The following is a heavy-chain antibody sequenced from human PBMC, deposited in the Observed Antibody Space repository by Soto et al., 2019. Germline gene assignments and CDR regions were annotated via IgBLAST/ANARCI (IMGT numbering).Heavy chain of an antibody. D-gene: IGHD3-22*01. J-gene: IGHJ4*02. CDR3: ARENSSGYYYLFDY. CDR2: IIPIFGTA. V-gene: IGHV1-69*06. Sequence: GASVKVSCKASGGTFSSYAISWVRQAPGQGLEWMGGIIPIFGTANYAQKFQGRVTITADKSTSTAYMELSSLRSEDTAVYYCARENSSGYYYLFDYWGQGTLVTVSS. CDR1: GGTFSSYA.